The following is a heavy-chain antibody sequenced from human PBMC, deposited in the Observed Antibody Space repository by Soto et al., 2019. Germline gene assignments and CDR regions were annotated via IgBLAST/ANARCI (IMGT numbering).Heavy chain of an antibody. Sequence: ASVKVSCKASGYTFTSYAIHWVRQAPGQRLEWMGWINAGNGNTKYSQKFQDRVTITRDTSASTAYMELTSVTAADTAVYYCARDLVAEAATPPNWFDPWGQGTLVTVSS. CDR2: INAGNGNT. J-gene: IGHJ5*02. CDR3: ARDLVAEAATPPNWFDP. D-gene: IGHD2-15*01. V-gene: IGHV1-3*01. CDR1: GYTFTSYA.